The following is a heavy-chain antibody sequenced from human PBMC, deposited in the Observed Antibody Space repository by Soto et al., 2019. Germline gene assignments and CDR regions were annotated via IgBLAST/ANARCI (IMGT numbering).Heavy chain of an antibody. CDR3: ASGYSYGFGPAPFDY. CDR1: GGSISSGGYY. CDR2: IYYSGST. Sequence: QVQLQESGPGLVKPSQTLSLTCTVSGGSISSGGYYWSRIRQHPGKGLEWIGYIYYSGSTYYNPSLKSRVTISVDTSKNQFSLKLSSVTAADTAVYYCASGYSYGFGPAPFDYWGQGTLVTVSS. D-gene: IGHD5-18*01. V-gene: IGHV4-31*03. J-gene: IGHJ4*02.